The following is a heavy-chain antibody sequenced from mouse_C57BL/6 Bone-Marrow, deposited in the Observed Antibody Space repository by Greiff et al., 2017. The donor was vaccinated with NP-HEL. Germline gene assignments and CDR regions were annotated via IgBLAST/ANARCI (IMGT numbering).Heavy chain of an antibody. V-gene: IGHV1-39*01. J-gene: IGHJ2*01. CDR1: GYSFTDYN. D-gene: IGHD1-1*01. CDR3: ASSLLLRH. CDR2: INPNYGST. Sequence: VQLQQSGPELVKPGASVKISCKASGYSFTDYNMNWVKQSHGKRLEWIGVINPNYGSTSYNQKFKGKATLTVDQSSSTAYMQLNSLTSEDSAVSSCASSLLLRHWGQGTTLTFSS.